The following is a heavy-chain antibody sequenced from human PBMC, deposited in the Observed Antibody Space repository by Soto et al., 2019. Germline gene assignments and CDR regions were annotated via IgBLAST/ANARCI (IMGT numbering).Heavy chain of an antibody. CDR2: INPSGGST. CDR1: GYTFTSYY. J-gene: IGHJ6*02. CDR3: ARANVMRYYGMDV. Sequence: ASVKVSCKASGYTFTSYYMHWVRQAPGQGLEWMGIINPSGGSTSYAQKFQGRVTMTKDTSTSTVYMELSSLRSEDTAVYYCARANVMRYYGMDVWGQGTTVTVSS. V-gene: IGHV1-46*01.